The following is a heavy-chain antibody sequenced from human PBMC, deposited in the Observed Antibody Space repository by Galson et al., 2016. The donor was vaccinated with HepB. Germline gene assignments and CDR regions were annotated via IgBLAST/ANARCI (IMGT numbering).Heavy chain of an antibody. J-gene: IGHJ4*02. Sequence: SETLYLTCALSGGSISTYYWNWIRQPAGKGLEWIGRVYPSGGTNYNPSLNSRVTMSVDTSKNQFSLRLTSVTAADTAVYYCARENDILTGFDYWGLGTLVTVSS. D-gene: IGHD3-9*01. CDR3: ARENDILTGFDY. CDR1: GGSISTYY. CDR2: VYPSGGT. V-gene: IGHV4-4*07.